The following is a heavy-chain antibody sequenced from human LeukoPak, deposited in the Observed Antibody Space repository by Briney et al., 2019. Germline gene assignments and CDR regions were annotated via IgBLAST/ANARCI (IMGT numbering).Heavy chain of an antibody. J-gene: IGHJ5*02. D-gene: IGHD2/OR15-2a*01. CDR3: ARGVRILDFQNWFDP. V-gene: IGHV4-38-2*02. Sequence: PSETLSLTCTVSGYSISRGYYWGRIRQPPGKGLEWIGTIYQSGSTSYNPSLQSRLTISVDTSKNQFSLKLSSVTAADTAVYYCARGVRILDFQNWFDPWGQGTLVTVSS. CDR1: GYSISRGYY. CDR2: IYQSGST.